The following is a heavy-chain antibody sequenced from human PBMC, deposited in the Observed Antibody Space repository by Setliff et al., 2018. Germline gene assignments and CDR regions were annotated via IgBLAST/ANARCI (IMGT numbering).Heavy chain of an antibody. CDR3: ARDYWGSLDY. CDR1: GDSINSGLYH. V-gene: IGHV4-4*08. Sequence: SETLSLTCDVSGDSINSGLYHWSWIRQPPGKGLEWIGYFSNSGSTNSNPSLESRVTISVDTSKNQVSLKLTSVTVADTAVYYCARDYWGSLDYWGQGNLVTVSS. D-gene: IGHD7-27*01. J-gene: IGHJ4*02. CDR2: FSNSGST.